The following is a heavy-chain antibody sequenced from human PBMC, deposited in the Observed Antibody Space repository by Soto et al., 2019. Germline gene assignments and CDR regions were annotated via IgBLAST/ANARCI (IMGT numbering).Heavy chain of an antibody. Sequence: ASVKVSCKASGGTFSSYAISWVRQAPGQGLEWMGGIIPIFGTANYAQKFQGRVTITADESTSTAYMELSSLRSEDTAVYYCARSRYCTNGVCYTYGMDVWGQGTTVTV. D-gene: IGHD2-8*01. V-gene: IGHV1-69*13. CDR3: ARSRYCTNGVCYTYGMDV. CDR2: IIPIFGTA. CDR1: GGTFSSYA. J-gene: IGHJ6*02.